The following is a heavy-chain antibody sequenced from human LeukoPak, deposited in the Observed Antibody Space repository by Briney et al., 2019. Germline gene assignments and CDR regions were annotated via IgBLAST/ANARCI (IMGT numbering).Heavy chain of an antibody. D-gene: IGHD3-10*01. CDR2: INPNNDGT. V-gene: IGHV1-2*02. J-gene: IGHJ3*02. Sequence: ASVKVSCKAPGYTFTGYYMHWVRQAPGQGLEWMGWINPNNDGTNYAQKFQGRVTMTRDTSISTAYMELSRLRSDDTAVYYCARGLSPGSPSAFDIWGQGTMVTVSS. CDR1: GYTFTGYY. CDR3: ARGLSPGSPSAFDI.